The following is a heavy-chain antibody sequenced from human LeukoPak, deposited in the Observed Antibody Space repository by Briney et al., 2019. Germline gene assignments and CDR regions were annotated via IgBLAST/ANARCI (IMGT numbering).Heavy chain of an antibody. CDR1: GFTFSSYS. Sequence: PGGSLRLSCAASGFTFSSYSMNWVRQAPGKGLEWVSYISSSSSTIYYADSVKGRFTISRDNAKNSLYLQMNSLRAEDTAVYYCAREVKASGYDLYYYYYYMDVWGKGTTVTVSS. D-gene: IGHD5-12*01. CDR3: AREVKASGYDLYYYYYYMDV. CDR2: ISSSSSTI. J-gene: IGHJ6*03. V-gene: IGHV3-48*01.